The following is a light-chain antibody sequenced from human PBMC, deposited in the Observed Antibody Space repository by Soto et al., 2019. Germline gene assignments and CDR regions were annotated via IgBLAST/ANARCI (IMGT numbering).Light chain of an antibody. CDR2: AAS. J-gene: IGKJ3*01. V-gene: IGKV3-20*01. CDR1: QSVSSNS. CDR3: QQHGSWGIT. Sequence: EIVLTQSPATLSFSPLDSSTLSCRTSQSVSSNSLAWHQQKPGQAPRLLMYAASSRAAGIPDRFSGSGSGTDFTLTISRLEPEDFAVYYCQQHGSWGITFGPGTKVDIK.